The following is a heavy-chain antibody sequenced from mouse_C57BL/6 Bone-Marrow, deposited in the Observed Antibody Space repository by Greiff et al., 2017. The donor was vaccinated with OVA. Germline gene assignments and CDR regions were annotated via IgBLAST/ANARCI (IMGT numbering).Heavy chain of an antibody. CDR3: ARSTTVVATDY. CDR2: INPNNGGT. CDR1: GYTFTDYY. D-gene: IGHD1-1*01. V-gene: IGHV1-26*01. J-gene: IGHJ2*01. Sequence: EVQLQQSGPELVKPGASVKISCKASGYTFTDYYMNWVKQSHGKSLEWIGDINPNNGGTSYNQKFKGKATLTVDKSSSTAYMELRSLTSEDSAVYYCARSTTVVATDYWGQGTTLTVSS.